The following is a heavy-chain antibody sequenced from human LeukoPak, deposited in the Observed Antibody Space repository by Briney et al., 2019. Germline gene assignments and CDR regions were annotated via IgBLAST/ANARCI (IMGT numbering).Heavy chain of an antibody. V-gene: IGHV4-34*01. J-gene: IGHJ4*02. Sequence: PSETLSLTCAVYGGSFSGYYWSWIRQPPGQGLEWIGEINHSGSTNYNPSLKSRVTISVDTSKNQFSLKLSSVPAADTAVYYCARHGYYGNYAFDYWGQGTLVTVSS. D-gene: IGHD4-11*01. CDR1: GGSFSGYY. CDR2: INHSGST. CDR3: ARHGYYGNYAFDY.